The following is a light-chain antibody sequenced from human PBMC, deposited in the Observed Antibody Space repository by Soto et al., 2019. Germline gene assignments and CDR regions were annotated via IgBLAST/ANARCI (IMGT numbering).Light chain of an antibody. CDR3: QQYNEWPIT. V-gene: IGKV3-15*01. Sequence: EIVLTQSPGTLSLSPGERATLSCRASQSVSSSYLAWYQQKPGQAPRLLIYRASSRATGISGSFSGSGSGTEFTLTITSLQSEDFAVYYCQQYNEWPITFGQGTRLEIK. CDR1: QSVSSSY. J-gene: IGKJ5*01. CDR2: RAS.